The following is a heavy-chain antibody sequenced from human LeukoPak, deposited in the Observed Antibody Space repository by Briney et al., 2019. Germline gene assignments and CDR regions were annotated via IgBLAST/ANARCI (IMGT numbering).Heavy chain of an antibody. CDR1: GYSFTSYD. D-gene: IGHD1-26*01. V-gene: IGHV1-8*01. CDR2: MNPNSGNT. J-gene: IGHJ6*02. Sequence: ASVTVSCKASGYSFTSYDINWVRQATGQGLEWMGWMNPNSGNTGYAQKFQGRVTMTRDTSTSTVYMELSSLRSEDTAVYYCARGGSGSYRGSYYYGMDVWGQGTTVTVSS. CDR3: ARGGSGSYRGSYYYGMDV.